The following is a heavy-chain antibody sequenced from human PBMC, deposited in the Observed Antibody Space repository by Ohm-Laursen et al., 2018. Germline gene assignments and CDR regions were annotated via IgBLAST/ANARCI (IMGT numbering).Heavy chain of an antibody. J-gene: IGHJ3*01. CDR1: GGSMNNYF. V-gene: IGHV4-4*07. CDR2: ISSSGSS. D-gene: IGHD4-23*01. CDR3: ATFMTSRWVVFDV. Sequence: SETLSLTCTVSGGSMNNYFWTWIRQPAGKGLEWIGRISSSGSSNYNPSLKSRVTMSVDTSKNQFSLNLRSVTAADTAVYYCATFMTSRWVVFDVWGQGTMVTASS.